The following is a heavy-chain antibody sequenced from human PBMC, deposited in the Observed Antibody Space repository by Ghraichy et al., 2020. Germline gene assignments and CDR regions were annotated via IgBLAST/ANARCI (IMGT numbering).Heavy chain of an antibody. J-gene: IGHJ6*02. D-gene: IGHD1-7*01. CDR1: GYTFTGYY. CDR2: INPNSGGT. Sequence: ASVKVSCKASGYTFTGYYMHWVRQAPGQGLEWMGWINPNSGGTNYAQKFQGRVTMTRDTSISTAYMELSRLRSDDTAVYYCAREQKGTTSRYYYGMDVWGQGTTVTVSS. CDR3: AREQKGTTSRYYYGMDV. V-gene: IGHV1-2*02.